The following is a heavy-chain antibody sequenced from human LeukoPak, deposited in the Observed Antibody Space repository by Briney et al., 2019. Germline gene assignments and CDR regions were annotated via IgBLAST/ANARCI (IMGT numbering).Heavy chain of an antibody. Sequence: PGGSLRLSCTTPKFNFQNYGLTWVRQAPGKGLEWVAFIRYDGSNKYYADSVKGRFTTSRDNSKNTLYLQMNSLRAEDTAVYYCAKDRWLVLGQFDYWGQGTLVTVSS. J-gene: IGHJ4*02. CDR2: IRYDGSNK. CDR1: KFNFQNYG. V-gene: IGHV3-30*02. CDR3: AKDRWLVLGQFDY. D-gene: IGHD2-15*01.